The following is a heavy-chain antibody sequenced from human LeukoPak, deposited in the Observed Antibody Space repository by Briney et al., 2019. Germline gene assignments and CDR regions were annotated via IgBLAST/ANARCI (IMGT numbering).Heavy chain of an antibody. CDR1: GGSFSGYY. V-gene: IGHV4-34*01. CDR2: INHSGST. CDR3: ASGGWFRGLRAFDT. J-gene: IGHJ3*02. D-gene: IGHD3-10*01. Sequence: RTSETPSLTCAVYGGSFSGYYWSWIRQPPGKGLEWIGEINHSGSTNYNPSLKSRVTISVDTSKNQFSLKLSSVTAADTAVYYCASGGWFRGLRAFDTWGQGTMVTVSS.